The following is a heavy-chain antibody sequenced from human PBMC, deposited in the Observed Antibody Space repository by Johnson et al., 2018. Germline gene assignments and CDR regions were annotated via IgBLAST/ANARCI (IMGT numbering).Heavy chain of an antibody. D-gene: IGHD3-16*02. CDR3: AKDSFGAEAAIVAEYFQH. V-gene: IGHV3-30-3*01. Sequence: QVQLVQSGGGVVQPGRSLRLSCAASGFTFSSYAMHWVRQAPGKGLERVAVISYDGSNKYYADSVKGRFTSSRDNSKNKLYLQMTSLRAEDTAVYHCAKDSFGAEAAIVAEYFQHWGQGTLVTVSS. CDR2: ISYDGSNK. J-gene: IGHJ1*01. CDR1: GFTFSSYA.